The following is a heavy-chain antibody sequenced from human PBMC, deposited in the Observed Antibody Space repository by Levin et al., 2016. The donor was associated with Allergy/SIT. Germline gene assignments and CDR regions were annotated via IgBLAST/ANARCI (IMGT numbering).Heavy chain of an antibody. CDR2: IYHSGST. V-gene: IGHV4-30-2*01. Sequence: WIRQPPGKGLEWIGYIYHSGSTYYNPSLKSRVTISVDRSKNQFSLKLSSVTAADTAVYYCARVSYYYDSSSKLDGRDYWGQGTLVTVSS. CDR3: ARVSYYYDSSSKLDGRDY. J-gene: IGHJ4*02. D-gene: IGHD3-22*01.